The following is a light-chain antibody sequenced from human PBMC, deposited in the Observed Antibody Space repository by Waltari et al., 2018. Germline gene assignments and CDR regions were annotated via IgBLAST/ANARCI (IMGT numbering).Light chain of an antibody. Sequence: DIQMTQSPSSLSASLGDRVTFTCRASQNINYYLNWYQQKPGKAPKLLIFGASSLQSAVPSRFSGSGSGTDFTLTISSLQPEDSATYYCQQSYSLPRTFGGGTKVEIK. J-gene: IGKJ4*01. CDR2: GAS. V-gene: IGKV1-39*01. CDR3: QQSYSLPRT. CDR1: QNINYY.